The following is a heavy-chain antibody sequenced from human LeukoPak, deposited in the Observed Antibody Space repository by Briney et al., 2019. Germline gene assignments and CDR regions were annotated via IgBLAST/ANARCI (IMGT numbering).Heavy chain of an antibody. CDR1: GFTFSSYG. CDR3: ARAPTVVNPFAA. D-gene: IGHD4-23*01. CDR2: IWYDGSNK. Sequence: PGRSLRLSCAASGFTFSSYGMHWVRQAPGKGLEWVAVIWYDGSNKYYADSVKGRFTISRDNSKNTLYLQMNSLRAEDTAVYYCARAPTVVNPFAAWGQGTLVTVSS. V-gene: IGHV3-33*01. J-gene: IGHJ5*02.